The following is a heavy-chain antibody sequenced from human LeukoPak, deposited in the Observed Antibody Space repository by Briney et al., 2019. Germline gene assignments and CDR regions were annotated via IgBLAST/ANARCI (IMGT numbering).Heavy chain of an antibody. CDR2: ISNSNSYI. J-gene: IGHJ4*02. CDR3: ARGASYPYY. D-gene: IGHD1-26*01. Sequence: GGSLRLSCAASGFTFSSYSMNWVRQAPGKGLEWVSSISNSNSYIYYADSVKGRFTISRDNAKNSLYLQVNSLRAEDTAVYFCARGASYPYYWGQGTLVTVSS. CDR1: GFTFSSYS. V-gene: IGHV3-21*01.